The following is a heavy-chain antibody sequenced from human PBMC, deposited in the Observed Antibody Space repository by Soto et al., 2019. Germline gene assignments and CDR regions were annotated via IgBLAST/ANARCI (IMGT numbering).Heavy chain of an antibody. CDR3: AKDLSGSYRTYYYYGMDV. CDR2: ISGSGGST. V-gene: IGHV3-23*01. J-gene: IGHJ6*02. CDR1: GFTFSSYA. Sequence: GSLRLSCAASGFTFSSYAMSWVRQAPGKGLEWVSAISGSGGSTYYADSVKGRFTISRDNSENTLYLQMNSLRAEDTAVYYCAKDLSGSYRTYYYYGMDVWGQGTTVTVSS. D-gene: IGHD1-26*01.